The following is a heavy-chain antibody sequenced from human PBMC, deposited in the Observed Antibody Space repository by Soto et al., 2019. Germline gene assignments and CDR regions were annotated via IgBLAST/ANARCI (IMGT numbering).Heavy chain of an antibody. Sequence: GASVKVSCKASGYTFTSYGVSWVRQAPGQGLEWMGWISAHNGNTNYAQKFQGRVTMTTDTSTGTAYMDLRTLRSDDTAVYYCARGGGYNGGFYYFDSGGKGPLVTVSS. CDR2: ISAHNGNT. CDR1: GYTFTSYG. CDR3: ARGGGYNGGFYYFDS. J-gene: IGHJ4*02. V-gene: IGHV1-18*01. D-gene: IGHD6-19*01.